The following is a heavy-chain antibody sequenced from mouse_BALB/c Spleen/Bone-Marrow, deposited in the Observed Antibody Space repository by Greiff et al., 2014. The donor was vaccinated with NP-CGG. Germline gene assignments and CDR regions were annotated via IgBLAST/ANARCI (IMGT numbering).Heavy chain of an antibody. CDR2: INPESSTI. D-gene: IGHD1-1*01. Sequence: EVKVEESGGGLVQPGGSLKLSCAASGFDFSRYRMSWVRQAPGKGLEWIGEINPESSTINYTPSLKDKFIISRDNAKNTLYLQMSKVRSEDTALYYCARLNYYGNLFVWGAGTTVTVSS. CDR1: GFDFSRYR. CDR3: ARLNYYGNLFV. J-gene: IGHJ1*01. V-gene: IGHV4-1*02.